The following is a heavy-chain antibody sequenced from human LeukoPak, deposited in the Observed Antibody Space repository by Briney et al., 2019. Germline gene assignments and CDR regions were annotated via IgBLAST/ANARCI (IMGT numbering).Heavy chain of an antibody. J-gene: IGHJ4*02. V-gene: IGHV3-74*01. Sequence: PGGSLRLSCAASGFTFSNYMIAWVRQAPGKGLVWVSTVNSDGSSTAYADSVKGRFTISRDNAENTVFLQLHSLRAEDTAVYYCTRGHPGKLDYWGQGTLVTVSS. D-gene: IGHD3-10*01. CDR3: TRGHPGKLDY. CDR1: GFTFSNYM. CDR2: VNSDGSST.